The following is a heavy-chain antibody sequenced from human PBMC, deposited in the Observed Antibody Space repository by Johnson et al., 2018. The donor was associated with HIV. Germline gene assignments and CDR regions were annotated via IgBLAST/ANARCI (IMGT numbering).Heavy chain of an antibody. J-gene: IGHJ3*02. Sequence: QVQLVESGGGLVKPGGSLRLSCAASGFTFSDYYMSWIRQAPGKGLEWVSYISSGAGTIYYADSVKVRFTISRDNSKNTLYLQMNSLRAEDTAVYYCAKSYYEEERPMGVDAFDIWGQGTMVTVSS. CDR3: AKSYYEEERPMGVDAFDI. V-gene: IGHV3-11*04. CDR2: ISSGAGTI. CDR1: GFTFSDYY. D-gene: IGHD1-26*01.